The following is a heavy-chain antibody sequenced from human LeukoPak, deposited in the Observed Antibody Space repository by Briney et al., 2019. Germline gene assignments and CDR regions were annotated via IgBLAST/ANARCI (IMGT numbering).Heavy chain of an antibody. D-gene: IGHD6-25*01. Sequence: GGSLRLSCAASGFTVSTNYMSWVRQAPGKGLEWVSLVYSGGTTYHADSVKGRFTISRDDSKNTVYLQMNSLRAEDTAVYYCASAASMPIAAQYYWGQGTLVTVSS. V-gene: IGHV3-66*01. J-gene: IGHJ4*02. CDR3: ASAASMPIAAQYY. CDR2: VYSGGTT. CDR1: GFTVSTNY.